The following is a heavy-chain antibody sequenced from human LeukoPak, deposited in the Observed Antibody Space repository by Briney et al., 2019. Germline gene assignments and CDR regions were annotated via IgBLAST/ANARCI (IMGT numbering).Heavy chain of an antibody. Sequence: PSETLSLTCTVSGGSISSSSYYWGWIRQPPGKGLEWIGSIYYSGSTYYNPSLKSRVTISVDTSKNQFSLKLSSVTAADTAVYYCARPAGQRGYSYGFFAAARGYWDSWGQGTLVTVSS. D-gene: IGHD5-18*01. V-gene: IGHV4-39*07. CDR2: IYYSGST. CDR3: ARPAGQRGYSYGFFAAARGYWDS. CDR1: GGSISSSSYY. J-gene: IGHJ4*02.